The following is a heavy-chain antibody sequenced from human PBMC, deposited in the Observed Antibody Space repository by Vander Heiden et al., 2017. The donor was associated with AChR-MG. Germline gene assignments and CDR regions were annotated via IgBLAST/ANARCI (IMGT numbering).Heavy chain of an antibody. CDR1: GVTFGSYA. J-gene: IGHJ3*02. CDR2: ISAGGGST. Sequence: EVQLLEFGGGLVQPGGSLRLSCAASGVTFGSYAMRWVRQAPGKGLGWVSGISAGGGSTYYADSVKGRFTISRDNSKNTLYLQMNSLRAEDTAVYYCAKQIKAAFDIWGQGTMVTVSS. CDR3: AKQIKAAFDI. V-gene: IGHV3-23*01.